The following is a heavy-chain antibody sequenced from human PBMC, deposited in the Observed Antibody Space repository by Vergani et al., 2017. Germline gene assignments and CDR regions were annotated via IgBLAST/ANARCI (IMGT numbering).Heavy chain of an antibody. CDR3: TPTPGIAVAGGFMKDLQH. D-gene: IGHD6-19*01. CDR2: IKSKTGGGRT. J-gene: IGHJ1*01. V-gene: IGHV3-15*01. CDR1: GFTFSNAW. Sequence: EVQLVESGGGLVKPGGSLRLSCAASGFTFSNAWMSWVRQAPGKGLEWVGRIKSKTGGGRTDYAAPVKGRFTISRDDAKNTLYLQMNSLKTVDTAVYYCTPTPGIAVAGGFMKDLQHWGQGTLVTVSS.